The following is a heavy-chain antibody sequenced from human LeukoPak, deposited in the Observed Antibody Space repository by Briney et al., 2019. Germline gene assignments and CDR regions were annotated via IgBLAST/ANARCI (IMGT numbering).Heavy chain of an antibody. V-gene: IGHV4-39*01. CDR2: IYYSGST. Sequence: ASETLSLTCTVSGGSISSSSYYWGWIRQPPGKGLEWIGSIYYSGSTYYNPSLKSRVTISVDTSKNQFSLKLSSVTAADTAVYHCARHGSGLDYWGQGTLVTVSS. CDR3: ARHGSGLDY. CDR1: GGSISSSSYY. D-gene: IGHD6-19*01. J-gene: IGHJ4*02.